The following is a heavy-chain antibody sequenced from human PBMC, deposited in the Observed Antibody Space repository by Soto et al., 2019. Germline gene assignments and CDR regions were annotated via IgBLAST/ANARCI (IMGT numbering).Heavy chain of an antibody. D-gene: IGHD6-13*01. CDR3: ARAAIHGSSWYFWFDP. Sequence: SVKVSCKASGGTFSRHSINWVLQAPGEGLEWMGGIIPMFGTTNYAQKFKGRVTISADESTSTAYMELSSLRSEDAAVYYCARAAIHGSSWYFWFDPWGQGTLVTVSS. CDR2: IIPMFGTT. V-gene: IGHV1-69*13. CDR1: GGTFSRHS. J-gene: IGHJ5*02.